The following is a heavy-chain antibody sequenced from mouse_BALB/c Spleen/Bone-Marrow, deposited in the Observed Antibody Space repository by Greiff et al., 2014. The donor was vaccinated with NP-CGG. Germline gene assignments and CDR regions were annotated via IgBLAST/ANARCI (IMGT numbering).Heavy chain of an antibody. V-gene: IGHV5-6-5*01. CDR3: AREVDGWYYFDY. D-gene: IGHD2-3*01. J-gene: IGHJ2*01. CDR1: GFTFSSYA. Sequence: DVMLVESGGGLVKPGGSLKLSCAASGFTFSSYAMSWVRQTPEERLEWVASISSGGSTYYPDSVKGRFTISRDNARNILYLQMSSLRSEDTAMYYCAREVDGWYYFDYWGQGTTLTVSS. CDR2: ISSGGST.